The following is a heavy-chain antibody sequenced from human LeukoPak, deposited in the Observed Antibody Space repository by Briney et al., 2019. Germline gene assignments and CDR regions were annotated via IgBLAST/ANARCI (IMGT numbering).Heavy chain of an antibody. CDR2: VSLSGLT. J-gene: IGHJ4*02. D-gene: IGHD2-8*01. CDR1: GGSITSTNW. V-gene: IGHV4-4*02. Sequence: PSETLSLTCGVSGGSITSTNWWSWVRQPPGLGLEWIGEVSLSGLTNYNPSLSSRVIMPLDTSKNHLSLHLTSVTAADTAVYYCSRENGALSPFGYWGQGYLVTVLS. CDR3: SRENGALSPFGY.